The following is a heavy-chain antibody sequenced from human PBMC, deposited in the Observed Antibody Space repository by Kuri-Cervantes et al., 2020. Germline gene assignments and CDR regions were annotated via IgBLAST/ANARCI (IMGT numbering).Heavy chain of an antibody. CDR2: IIPILGTA. V-gene: IGHV1-69*13. D-gene: IGHD2-2*01. CDR3: ARRYCSSTSCYHNWFDP. J-gene: IGHJ5*02. CDR1: GGTFSSYA. Sequence: SVKVSCKASGGTFSSYAISWVRQAPGQGLEWMGGIIPILGTANYAQKFQGRVTITADESTSTAYMELSSLRSEDTAVYYCARRYCSSTSCYHNWFDPWGQGTLVTVSS.